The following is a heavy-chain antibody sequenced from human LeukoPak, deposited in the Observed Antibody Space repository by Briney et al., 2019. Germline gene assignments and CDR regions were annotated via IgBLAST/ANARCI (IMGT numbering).Heavy chain of an antibody. CDR2: TYYSGST. CDR3: AREVVTPHYYYGMDV. J-gene: IGHJ6*02. D-gene: IGHD4-23*01. V-gene: IGHV4-31*03. CDR1: GGSFSSGGYY. Sequence: SQTLSLTCTVSGGSFSSGGYYWSWIRQHPGKGLEWIGYTYYSGSTNYNPSLKSRVTISVDTSKNQFSLKLSSVTAADTAVYYCAREVVTPHYYYGMDVWGQGTTVTVSS.